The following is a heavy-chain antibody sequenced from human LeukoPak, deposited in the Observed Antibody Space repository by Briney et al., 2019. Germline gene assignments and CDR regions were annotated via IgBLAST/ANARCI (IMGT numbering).Heavy chain of an antibody. CDR3: AKDRTRTPYCSSTSCYPGSTFDY. V-gene: IGHV1-69*13. D-gene: IGHD2-2*01. CDR2: IIPVSGRT. CDR1: GGTFSDFA. J-gene: IGHJ4*02. Sequence: SVKVSCKASGGTFSDFAISWVRQAPGQGLEWMGGIIPVSGRTNYAQKLQGRVTITADESTNTAYMDLSSLRSEDTAVYYCAKDRTRTPYCSSTSCYPGSTFDYWGQGTLVTVSS.